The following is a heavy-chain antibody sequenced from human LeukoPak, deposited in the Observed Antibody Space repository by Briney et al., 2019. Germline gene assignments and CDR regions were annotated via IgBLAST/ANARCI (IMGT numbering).Heavy chain of an antibody. CDR1: GGSFSGYY. CDR3: ARGRRLRNWGFSPQPFDY. CDR2: INHSGST. D-gene: IGHD7-27*01. V-gene: IGHV4-34*01. J-gene: IGHJ4*02. Sequence: SETLSLTCAVYGGSFSGYYWSWIRQPPGKGLEWIGEINHSGSTNYNPSLKSRVTISVDTSKNQFSLKLSSVTAADTAVYYCARGRRLRNWGFSPQPFDYWGQGTLVTISS.